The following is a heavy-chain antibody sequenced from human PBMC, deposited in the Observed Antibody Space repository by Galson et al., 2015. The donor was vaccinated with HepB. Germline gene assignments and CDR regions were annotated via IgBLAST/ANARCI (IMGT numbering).Heavy chain of an antibody. CDR3: TRETAGTYYFDC. Sequence: CAISGDSVSSNSAAWNWIRQSPSRGLEWLGRTYYRSKWYNDYAVSVKSRITINPDTSNNQVSLQLNSATPEDTGVYYCTRETAGTYYFDCWGQGTLVTVSS. J-gene: IGHJ4*02. CDR2: TYYRSKWYN. D-gene: IGHD1-1*01. CDR1: GDSVSSNSAA. V-gene: IGHV6-1*01.